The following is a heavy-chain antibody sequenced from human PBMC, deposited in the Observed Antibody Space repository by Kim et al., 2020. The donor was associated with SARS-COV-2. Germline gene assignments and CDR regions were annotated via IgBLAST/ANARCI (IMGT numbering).Heavy chain of an antibody. V-gene: IGHV4-30-2*01. Sequence: SETLSLTCAVSGGSISSGGYSWSWIRQPPGKGLEWIGYIYHSGSTYYNPSLKSRVTISVDRSKNQFSLKLSSVTAADTAVYYCARVSHLVTGIFVGWGYYFDYGGQGTLVTVSS. CDR2: IYHSGST. J-gene: IGHJ4*02. D-gene: IGHD1-20*01. CDR1: GGSISSGGYS. CDR3: ARVSHLVTGIFVGWGYYFDY.